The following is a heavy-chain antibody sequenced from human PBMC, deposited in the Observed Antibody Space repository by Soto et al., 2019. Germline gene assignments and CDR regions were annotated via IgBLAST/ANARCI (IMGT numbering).Heavy chain of an antibody. D-gene: IGHD3-16*01. J-gene: IGHJ5*02. CDR1: GYKLRSAC. CDR2: IKPGTSDI. Sequence: PGESLKISCDCAGYKLRSACIGWVRRKPGKGLEWMGIIKPGTSDIRYSPSFRGQVTISADEAANTAFLQWSSLKTSDTAIYYCARQISFVCDPWGQGTLVTVSS. CDR3: ARQISFVCDP. V-gene: IGHV5-51*01.